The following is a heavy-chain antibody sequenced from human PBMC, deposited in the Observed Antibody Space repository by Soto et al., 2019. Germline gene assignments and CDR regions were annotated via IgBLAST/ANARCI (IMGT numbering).Heavy chain of an antibody. V-gene: IGHV1-3*05. CDR2: INAGNGNT. J-gene: IGHJ4*02. CDR1: GYTFTSYA. D-gene: IGHD3-22*01. Sequence: QVQLVQSGAEEKKPGASVKVSCKASGYTFTSYAMHWVRQAPGQRLEWMGWINAGNGNTKYSQKFQGRVTITRDTSASTAYMELSSLRSADTAVYYCAMSSGYYFIDDSWGQGTLVTVSS. CDR3: AMSSGYYFIDDS.